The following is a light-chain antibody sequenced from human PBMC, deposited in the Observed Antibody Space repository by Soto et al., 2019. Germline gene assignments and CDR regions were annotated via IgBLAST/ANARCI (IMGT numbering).Light chain of an antibody. CDR2: EVS. CDR1: SSDVGAYNF. V-gene: IGLV2-14*01. J-gene: IGLJ1*01. Sequence: QSALTQPASVSGSPGQSITISCTGTSSDVGAYNFVCWYQLHPGKAPKLMIYEVSNRPSGVSNRFSGSKSGNTASLTISGLQTEDEADYYCSSYTSSTTLYVCGTGTKVTVL. CDR3: SSYTSSTTLYV.